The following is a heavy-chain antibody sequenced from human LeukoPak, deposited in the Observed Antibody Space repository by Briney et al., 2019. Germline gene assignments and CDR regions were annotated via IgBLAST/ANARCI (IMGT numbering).Heavy chain of an antibody. CDR3: ARVWGSFAGLGRLDY. CDR1: GFTFSSYA. D-gene: IGHD2-15*01. Sequence: GGSLRLSCAASGFTFSSYAMHWVRQAPGKGLEWVAVISYDGSNKYYADSVKGRFTISRDNSKNTLYLQMNSLRAEDTAVYYCARVWGSFAGLGRLDYWGQGTLVTVSS. CDR2: ISYDGSNK. J-gene: IGHJ4*02. V-gene: IGHV3-30*04.